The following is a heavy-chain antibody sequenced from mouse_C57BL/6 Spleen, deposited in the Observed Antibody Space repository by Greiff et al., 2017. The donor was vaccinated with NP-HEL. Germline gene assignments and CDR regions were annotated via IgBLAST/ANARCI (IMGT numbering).Heavy chain of an antibody. J-gene: IGHJ2*01. CDR3: TRAEYEEYEY. Sequence: VQLQQPGAELVKPGASVKLSCKASGYTFTSYWMHWVKQRPGQGLEWIGMIHPNSGSTNYNETFKSKATLTVDKSSSTAYMQLRSLTSEDSAVSYSTRAEYEEYEYWGQGTTVTVST. D-gene: IGHD5-2*01. V-gene: IGHV1-64*01. CDR1: GYTFTSYW. CDR2: IHPNSGST.